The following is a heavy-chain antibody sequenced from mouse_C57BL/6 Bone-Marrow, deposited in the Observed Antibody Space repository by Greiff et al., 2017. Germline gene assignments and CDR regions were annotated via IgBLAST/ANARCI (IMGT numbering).Heavy chain of an antibody. CDR1: GFTFSDYG. J-gene: IGHJ3*01. CDR3: ARQGVLYDYDAWFAY. CDR2: ISNLAYSI. V-gene: IGHV5-15*01. Sequence: EVMLVESGGGLVQPGGSLKLSCAASGFTFSDYGMAWVRQAPRKGPEWVAFISNLAYSIYYADTVTGRFTISRENAKNTLYLEMSSLRSEDTAMYYCARQGVLYDYDAWFAYWGQGTLVTVSA. D-gene: IGHD2-4*01.